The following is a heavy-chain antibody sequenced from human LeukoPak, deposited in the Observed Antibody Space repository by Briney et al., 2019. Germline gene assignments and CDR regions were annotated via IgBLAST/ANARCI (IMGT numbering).Heavy chain of an antibody. J-gene: IGHJ4*02. D-gene: IGHD3-22*01. CDR1: GGTFSSYA. CDR3: ASPRDSSGYYSLGELDY. Sequence: SVKVSCKASGGTFSSYAISWVRQAPGQGLEWMGGIIPIFGTANYAQKFQGRVTITADESTSTAYMELSSLRPEDTAVYYCASPRDSSGYYSLGELDYWGQGTLVTVSS. CDR2: IIPIFGTA. V-gene: IGHV1-69*13.